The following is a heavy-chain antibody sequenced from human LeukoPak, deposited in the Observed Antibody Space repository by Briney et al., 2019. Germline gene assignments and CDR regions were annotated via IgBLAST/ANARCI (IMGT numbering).Heavy chain of an antibody. V-gene: IGHV4-34*01. CDR2: INHSGST. CDR3: ARHVEWLVRLDAFDI. J-gene: IGHJ3*02. Sequence: SETLSLTCAVYGGSFSGYYWSWIRQPPGKGLEWIGEINHSGSTNYNPSLKSRVTISVDTSKNQFSLKLSSVTAADTAVYYCARHVEWLVRLDAFDIWGQGTMVTVSS. CDR1: GGSFSGYY. D-gene: IGHD6-19*01.